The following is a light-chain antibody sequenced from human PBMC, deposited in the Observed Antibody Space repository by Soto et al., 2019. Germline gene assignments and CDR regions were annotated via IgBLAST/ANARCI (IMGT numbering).Light chain of an antibody. V-gene: IGKV3-11*01. CDR3: QQRSGWPPLT. Sequence: EIVLTQSPATLSLSPGERATLSCRASQSVTDFLAWYQQKPGQAPRLLIYDASNRATGVPARFSGSGSGTAFTLTSSSLEPQDSAVYYCQQRSGWPPLTFGGGTKVAIK. J-gene: IGKJ4*01. CDR2: DAS. CDR1: QSVTDF.